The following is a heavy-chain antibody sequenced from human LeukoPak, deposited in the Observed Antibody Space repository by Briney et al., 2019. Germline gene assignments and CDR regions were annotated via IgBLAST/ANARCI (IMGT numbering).Heavy chain of an antibody. CDR3: ANAEGSIAARQFDY. V-gene: IGHV3-30*02. CDR2: IRYDGSNK. Sequence: QSGGSLRLSCAASGFTFSSYGMHWVRQAPGKGLEWVAFIRYDGSNKYYADSVKGRFTISRDNSKNTLYLQMNSLRAEDTAVYYCANAEGSIAARQFDYWGQGTLVTVSS. D-gene: IGHD6-6*01. CDR1: GFTFSSYG. J-gene: IGHJ4*02.